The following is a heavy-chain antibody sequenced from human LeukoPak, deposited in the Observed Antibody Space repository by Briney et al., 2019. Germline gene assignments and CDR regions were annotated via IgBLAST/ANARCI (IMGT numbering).Heavy chain of an antibody. CDR2: IYYSRST. Sequence: SEALSLTCTVSGGSISSSSYYWGWIRQPPGKGLEWIGIIYYSRSTYYNPSLKSRLTISVDTCKNQFSLKLSSVTATDTAVYYCARRGYCSSTSCYEYWFDPWGQGTLVTVSS. D-gene: IGHD2-2*01. J-gene: IGHJ5*02. CDR1: GGSISSSSYY. V-gene: IGHV4-39*01. CDR3: ARRGYCSSTSCYEYWFDP.